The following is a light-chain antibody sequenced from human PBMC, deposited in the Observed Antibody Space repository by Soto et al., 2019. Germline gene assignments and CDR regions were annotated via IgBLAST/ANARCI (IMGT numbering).Light chain of an antibody. CDR1: SSDVGSYNR. V-gene: IGLV2-18*02. Sequence: QSALTQPPSVSGSPGQSVTISCTGTSSDVGSYNRVSWYQQSPGTAPKLMIYEVSNRPSGVPDRFSGSKSGNTASLTISGLQAEDEADYYCSSYTTSITWVFGGGTKVTV. CDR3: SSYTTSITWV. J-gene: IGLJ2*01. CDR2: EVS.